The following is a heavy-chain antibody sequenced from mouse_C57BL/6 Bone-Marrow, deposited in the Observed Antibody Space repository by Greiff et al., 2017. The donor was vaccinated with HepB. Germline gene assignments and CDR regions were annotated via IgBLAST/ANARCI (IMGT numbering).Heavy chain of an antibody. CDR2: IYPSDSET. V-gene: IGHV1-61*01. J-gene: IGHJ3*01. CDR3: ARWEYGSRTWFAY. Sequence: QVQLQQPGAELVRPGSSVKLSCKASGYTFTSCWMDWVKQRPGQGLEWIGNIYPSDSETHYNQKFKDKATLTVDKSSSTAYMQLSSLTSEDSAVYYCARWEYGSRTWFAYWGQGTLVTVSA. D-gene: IGHD1-1*01. CDR1: GYTFTSCW.